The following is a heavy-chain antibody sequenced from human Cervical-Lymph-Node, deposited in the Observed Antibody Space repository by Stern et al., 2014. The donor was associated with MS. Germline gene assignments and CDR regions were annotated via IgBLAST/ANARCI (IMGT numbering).Heavy chain of an antibody. CDR1: GGTFNTFA. CDR3: ARGDSEAPIYYFDY. D-gene: IGHD2-21*01. V-gene: IGHV1-69*01. Sequence: VQLGQSGAEAKKPGSSVKVSCQTSGGTFNTFAIGWVRQAPGQGLEWLGGITPLFDATNYAQKFQGRLTITADESTRTVYMELSSLRFDDTAMYYCARGDSEAPIYYFDYWGQGTLVTVSS. CDR2: ITPLFDAT. J-gene: IGHJ4*02.